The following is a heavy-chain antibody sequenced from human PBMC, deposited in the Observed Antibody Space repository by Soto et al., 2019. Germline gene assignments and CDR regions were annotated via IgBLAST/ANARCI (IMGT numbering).Heavy chain of an antibody. CDR2: IYWDDDK. V-gene: IGHV2-5*02. CDR1: GFSLNTNGVG. J-gene: IGHJ2*01. CDR3: TQSRFAPWYFDL. Sequence: QITLKESGPTLVKPTQTLTLTCTFSGFSLNTNGVGVGWVRQPPGKALEWLALIYWDDDKRYSPSLKSRLTITKDPSKNQVVLTMNNMDPVDTATYYCTQSRFAPWYFDLWGRGTLVTVSS.